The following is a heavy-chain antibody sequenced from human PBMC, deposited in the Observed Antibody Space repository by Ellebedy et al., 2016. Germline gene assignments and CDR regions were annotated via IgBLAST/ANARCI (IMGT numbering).Heavy chain of an antibody. Sequence: SLKISCAGSGFTFNDYALHWVRQAPGKGLEWVSGISWNSAAIGYGEAVKGRFTISRDSAKNYLYLQMNSLRVEDTALYFCAKGTMDYLHHWGQGTLVTVSS. J-gene: IGHJ4*02. CDR2: ISWNSAAI. CDR1: GFTFNDYA. V-gene: IGHV3-9*01. CDR3: AKGTMDYLHH. D-gene: IGHD3-10*01.